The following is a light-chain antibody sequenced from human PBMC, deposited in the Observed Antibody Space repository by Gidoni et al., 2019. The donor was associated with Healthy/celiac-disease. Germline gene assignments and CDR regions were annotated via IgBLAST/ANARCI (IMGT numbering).Light chain of an antibody. J-gene: IGKJ4*01. V-gene: IGKV1-33*01. Sequence: DIQMTQSPSSLSAPVGDRVTITCQASQDISNSLNWYQQKPGKAPKLLLYAASNLETGVPSRFSGSGSGTDFTFTISSLQPEDIATYYCQQYDNLLTFGGGTKVEIK. CDR1: QDISNS. CDR2: AAS. CDR3: QQYDNLLT.